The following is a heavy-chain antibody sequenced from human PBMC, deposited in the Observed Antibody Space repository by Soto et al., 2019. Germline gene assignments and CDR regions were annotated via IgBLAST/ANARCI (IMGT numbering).Heavy chain of an antibody. Sequence: EVQLLESGGGLVQPGGSLRLSCAASGFTFSSYAMSWVRQDPGQGLEWVSAISGSGGSTYYADSVKGRFTISRDNSKNTLYLQMNSLRAEDTAVYYCAKVGSRGYSYGYAGFYFDYCGQGTLVTVSS. CDR1: GFTFSSYA. V-gene: IGHV3-23*01. CDR2: ISGSGGST. D-gene: IGHD5-18*01. J-gene: IGHJ4*02. CDR3: AKVGSRGYSYGYAGFYFDY.